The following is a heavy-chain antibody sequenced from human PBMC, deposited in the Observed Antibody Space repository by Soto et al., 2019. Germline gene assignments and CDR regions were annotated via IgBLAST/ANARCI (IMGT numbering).Heavy chain of an antibody. CDR3: ARFYCSGGSCYLDY. D-gene: IGHD2-15*01. Sequence: EVQLVESGGGLVQPGGSLRLSCAASGFTFSSYWMSWVRQAPGKGLEWVANIKKDGSEKYYVDSVKGRFTISRDNAKNSLYLQMNSLRAEDTAVYYCARFYCSGGSCYLDYWGQGTLVTVSA. V-gene: IGHV3-7*05. J-gene: IGHJ4*02. CDR1: GFTFSSYW. CDR2: IKKDGSEK.